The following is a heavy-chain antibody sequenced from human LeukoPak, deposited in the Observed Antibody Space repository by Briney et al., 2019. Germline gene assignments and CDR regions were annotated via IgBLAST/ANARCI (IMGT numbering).Heavy chain of an antibody. V-gene: IGHV3-33*01. J-gene: IGHJ4*02. D-gene: IGHD4-17*01. CDR1: GFTFRGNG. CDR3: ARDQGTSVTAMVGGHFDY. Sequence: GRSLRLSCAASGFTFRGNGMHWVRQAPGKGLVWVAIIWYDGSNRYYADSVKGRFTISRDNSKNTLFLQMNSLTAEDTAVYYCARDQGTSVTAMVGGHFDYWGPGTLVTVSS. CDR2: IWYDGSNR.